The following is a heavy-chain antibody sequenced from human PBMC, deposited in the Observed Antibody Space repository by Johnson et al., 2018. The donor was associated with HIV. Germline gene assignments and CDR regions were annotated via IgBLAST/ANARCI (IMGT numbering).Heavy chain of an antibody. V-gene: IGHV3-11*01. CDR2: ISSSSSTI. Sequence: VQLLESGGGLVKPGGSLRLSCAASGFIFSDYYMTWIRQAPGKGLEWVSYISSSSSTIYYADSVKGRFTISRDNSKNTLYLQMNSLRAEDTAVYYCAKGIMNWDDDAFDVWGLGTMVTVSS. CDR3: AKGIMNWDDDAFDV. CDR1: GFIFSDYY. J-gene: IGHJ3*01. D-gene: IGHD1-1*01.